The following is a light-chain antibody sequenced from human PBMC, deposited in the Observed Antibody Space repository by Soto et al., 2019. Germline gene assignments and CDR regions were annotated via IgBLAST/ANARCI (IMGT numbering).Light chain of an antibody. Sequence: QSVLTQAPSASATPGQRVTISCSGSSSNIGSNYVYWYQQFPGTAPKLLIYRSNQRPSGVPDRISGSKSGTSASLAISGLRSEDEADYYCATWDDSVTGPVFGGGTKLTVL. CDR3: ATWDDSVTGPV. CDR2: RSN. V-gene: IGLV1-47*01. CDR1: SSNIGSNY. J-gene: IGLJ3*02.